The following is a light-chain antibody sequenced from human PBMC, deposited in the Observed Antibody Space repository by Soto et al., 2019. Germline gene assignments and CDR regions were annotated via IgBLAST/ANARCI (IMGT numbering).Light chain of an antibody. CDR2: VAS. J-gene: IGKJ4*01. CDR3: QQLNSYTPT. Sequence: DIQLTQSPSFLSASVGDRVTITCRASQGISSDLAWYQQKPGKAPKLLIYVASTLRSGVPSRFSGSASGREFTLTISSLQPEDCATYFCQQLNSYTPTFGGGTKVEI. V-gene: IGKV1-9*01. CDR1: QGISSD.